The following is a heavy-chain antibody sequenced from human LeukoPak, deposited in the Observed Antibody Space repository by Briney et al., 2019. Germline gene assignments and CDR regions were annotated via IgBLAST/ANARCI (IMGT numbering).Heavy chain of an antibody. CDR3: AKGALAAAGSGFEY. Sequence: GGSLRLSCAASEFTFSSYAMQWVRQAPGKGLEWVSSISASGGSTYHADSVKGRFTISRDNSKNTVHLQMNSLRADDTALYYCAKGALAAAGSGFEYWGQGTLVTVFS. V-gene: IGHV3-23*01. J-gene: IGHJ4*02. D-gene: IGHD6-13*01. CDR1: EFTFSSYA. CDR2: ISASGGST.